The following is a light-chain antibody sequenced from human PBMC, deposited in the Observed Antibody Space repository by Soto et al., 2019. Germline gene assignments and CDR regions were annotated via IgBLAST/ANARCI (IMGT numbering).Light chain of an antibody. V-gene: IGKV3-20*01. CDR3: QQYGSSPGT. Sequence: EIVLPQSHGTLSLSPGERSTLSCRASQIVSSTYLAWFQQKPGQAPRLLIYGASTRATGIPDRFSGSGSGADFTLTISGLEPEDFAVYYCQQYGSSPGTFGQGTKVDIK. CDR1: QIVSSTY. CDR2: GAS. J-gene: IGKJ1*01.